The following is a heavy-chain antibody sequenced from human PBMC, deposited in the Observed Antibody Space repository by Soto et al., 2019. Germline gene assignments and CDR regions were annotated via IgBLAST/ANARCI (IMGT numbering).Heavy chain of an antibody. CDR3: ARAIRDQLLSDN. J-gene: IGHJ4*02. CDR1: GYTFSTYD. CDR2: MNPNSGNT. D-gene: IGHD2-2*01. Sequence: QVQLVQSGAEVKEPGASVKVPCKASGYTFSTYDINWVRQASGQGLEWMGWMNPNSGNTGCAQRLQGRVTMTRDTSTSTAYMELSSLRSEDTAVYYCARAIRDQLLSDNWGQGTLVTVSS. V-gene: IGHV1-8*01.